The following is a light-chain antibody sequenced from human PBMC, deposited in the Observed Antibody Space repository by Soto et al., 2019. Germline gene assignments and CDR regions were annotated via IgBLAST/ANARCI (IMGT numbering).Light chain of an antibody. Sequence: EVVLTQSPGTLSLSPGERATLSCRASQSVSNSYLAWYQQKPGQAPRLLIYGASYRATGIPDRFSGSGSGTDFTLTISGLEPEDFAVYYCQQYVSSPRTFGQGTKVDIK. CDR2: GAS. V-gene: IGKV3-20*01. CDR1: QSVSNSY. J-gene: IGKJ1*01. CDR3: QQYVSSPRT.